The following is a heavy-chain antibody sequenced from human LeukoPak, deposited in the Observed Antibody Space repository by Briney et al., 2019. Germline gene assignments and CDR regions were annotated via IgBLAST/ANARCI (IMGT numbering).Heavy chain of an antibody. V-gene: IGHV4-39*01. Sequence: PSETLSLTCTVSGGSISSSGYYWGWIRQPPGKGLEWIASIYYSGSTYYNPSLKSRVTISVDTSKKQLSLKLSSLTAADTAVYYCARARYGDYVDYYYYMDVWGKGTTVTVSS. CDR2: IYYSGST. CDR1: GGSISSSGYY. J-gene: IGHJ6*03. D-gene: IGHD4-17*01. CDR3: ARARYGDYVDYYYYMDV.